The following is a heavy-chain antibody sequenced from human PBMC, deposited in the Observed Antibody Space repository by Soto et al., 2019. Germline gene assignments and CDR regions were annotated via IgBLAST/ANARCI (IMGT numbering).Heavy chain of an antibody. CDR3: ARDQGYSRFKYFIDN. CDR1: GCTFSRRG. CDR2: IIPMFPTA. V-gene: IGHV1-69*13. Sequence: VASGKISCKASGCTFSRRGLIWVRQAPGQGLEWVGGIIPMFPTAHDGQKFQGRVTMTAEQSTSTVYMELRRLSSDDTAVSYCARDQGYSRFKYFIDNWGQGPLVPVSS. D-gene: IGHD1-26*01. J-gene: IGHJ4*02.